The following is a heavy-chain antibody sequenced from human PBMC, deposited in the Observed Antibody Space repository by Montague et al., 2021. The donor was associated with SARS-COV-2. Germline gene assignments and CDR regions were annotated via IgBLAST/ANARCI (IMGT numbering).Heavy chain of an antibody. CDR3: ARDRKIGWLQLGEFDY. J-gene: IGHJ4*02. Sequence: SLRLSCAASGFTFSSYSMNWVHRAPGKGLEWVSSISSSSSYIYYADSVKGRFTISRDNAKNSLYLQMNSLRAEDTAVYYCARDRKIGWLQLGEFDYWGQGTLVTVSS. CDR1: GFTFSSYS. V-gene: IGHV3-21*01. CDR2: ISSSSSYI. D-gene: IGHD5-24*01.